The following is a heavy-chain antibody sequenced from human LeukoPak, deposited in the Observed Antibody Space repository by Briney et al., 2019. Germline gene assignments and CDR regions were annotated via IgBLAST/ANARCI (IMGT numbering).Heavy chain of an antibody. CDR3: ARLFTPNTYCSSTSCYNAFDI. V-gene: IGHV1-69*05. J-gene: IGHJ3*02. D-gene: IGHD2-2*01. CDR2: IIPIFGTA. CDR1: GGTFSSYA. Sequence: GASVKVSCKASGGTFSSYAISWVRQAPGQGLEWMGGIIPIFGTANYAQKFQGRVAITTDESTSTAYMELSSLRSEDTAVYYCARLFTPNTYCSSTSCYNAFDIWGQGTMVTVSS.